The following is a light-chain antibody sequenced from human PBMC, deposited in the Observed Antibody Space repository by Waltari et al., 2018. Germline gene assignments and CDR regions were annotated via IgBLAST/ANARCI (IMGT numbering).Light chain of an antibody. CDR3: QQYVSLPAT. CDR1: QSISRP. CDR2: DAS. V-gene: IGKV3-20*01. Sequence: EIMLTQSPGTLSLSPGERATLSCRASQSISRPLAWYQQKPGQAPRLLIYDASTRATGIPDRFSGSGSGTGFSLTISRLEPEDSAVYYCQQYVSLPATFGQGTKVEIK. J-gene: IGKJ1*01.